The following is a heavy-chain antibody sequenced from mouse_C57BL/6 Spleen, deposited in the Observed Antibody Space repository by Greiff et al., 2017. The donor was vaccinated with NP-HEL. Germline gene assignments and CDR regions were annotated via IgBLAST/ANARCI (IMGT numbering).Heavy chain of an antibody. V-gene: IGHV1-50*01. CDR3: ARVGGYYGYLDY. J-gene: IGHJ2*01. CDR1: GYTFTSYW. D-gene: IGHD2-3*01. Sequence: QVQLQQPGAELVKPGASVKLSCKASGYTFTSYWMQWVKQRPGQGLEWIGEIDPSDSYTNYNQKFKGKATLTVDTSSSTAYMQLSSLTSEDSAVYYCARVGGYYGYLDYWGQGTTLTVSS. CDR2: IDPSDSYT.